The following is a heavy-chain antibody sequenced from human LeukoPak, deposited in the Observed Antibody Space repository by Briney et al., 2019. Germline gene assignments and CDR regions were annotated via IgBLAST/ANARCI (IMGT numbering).Heavy chain of an antibody. V-gene: IGHV1-18*01. D-gene: IGHD3-10*01. Sequence: GASVKVSCKASRYTFTSYGISWVRQAPGQGLEWMGWISANNGNTNYAQKLQGRVTMTTDTSTSTAYMELRSLRSDDTAVYYCARDRWATRITMVRGVIPFDPWGQGTLVTVSS. J-gene: IGHJ5*02. CDR1: RYTFTSYG. CDR3: ARDRWATRITMVRGVIPFDP. CDR2: ISANNGNT.